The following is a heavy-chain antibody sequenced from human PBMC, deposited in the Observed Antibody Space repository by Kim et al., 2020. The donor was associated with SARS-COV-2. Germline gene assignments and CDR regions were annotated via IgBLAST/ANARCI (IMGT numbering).Heavy chain of an antibody. D-gene: IGHD5-12*01. J-gene: IGHJ4*02. CDR1: GFTFSTYS. CDR3: AREPVYNDYEEGGDY. CDR2: ISSDTSYI. V-gene: IGHV3-21*01. Sequence: GGSLRLSCAASGFTFSTYSMNWVCQAPGKGLEWVSSISSDTSYIYYGDSVKGRFTISRDNAKNSLYLQMNSLRAEDTAVYYCAREPVYNDYEEGGDYWGQGTLVTVSS.